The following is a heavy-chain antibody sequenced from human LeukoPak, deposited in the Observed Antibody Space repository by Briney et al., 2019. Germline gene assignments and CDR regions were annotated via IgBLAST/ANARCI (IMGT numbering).Heavy chain of an antibody. Sequence: SVKVSCKASGGTFSSYAISWVRQAPGQGLEWMGGIIPIFGTANYAQKFQGRVTITADESTSTAYMELSSLRSEDTAAYYCARDPVAVEMATITVTDYWGQGTLVTVSS. CDR2: IIPIFGTA. D-gene: IGHD5-24*01. V-gene: IGHV1-69*13. CDR1: GGTFSSYA. CDR3: ARDPVAVEMATITVTDY. J-gene: IGHJ4*02.